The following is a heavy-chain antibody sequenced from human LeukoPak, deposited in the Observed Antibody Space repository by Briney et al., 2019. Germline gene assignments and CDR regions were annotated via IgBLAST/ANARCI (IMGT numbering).Heavy chain of an antibody. CDR1: GFTFSSYS. CDR3: ARVGVGSGWYVLNY. CDR2: ISSSSSYI. Sequence: GGSLRLSCAASGFTFSSYSMNWVRQAPGKGLEWVSSISSSSSYIYYADSVKGRFTISRDNAKNSLYLQMNSLRAEDTAVYYCARVGVGSGWYVLNYWGQGTLVTVPS. V-gene: IGHV3-21*01. D-gene: IGHD6-19*01. J-gene: IGHJ4*02.